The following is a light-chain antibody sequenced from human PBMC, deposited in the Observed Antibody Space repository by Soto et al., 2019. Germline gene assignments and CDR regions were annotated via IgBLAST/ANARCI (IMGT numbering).Light chain of an antibody. CDR1: QSVSSR. CDR2: GAS. J-gene: IGKJ5*01. Sequence: EIEMPQSPGTLSLSPVERATLSCRASQSVSSRLAWYQQKPGQAPRLLISGASSRATGIPDRFSGSGSGTDFTLTISRLEPEHFALYYCQHYVERSPITFGQGTRLEIK. CDR3: QHYVERSPIT. V-gene: IGKV3-20*01.